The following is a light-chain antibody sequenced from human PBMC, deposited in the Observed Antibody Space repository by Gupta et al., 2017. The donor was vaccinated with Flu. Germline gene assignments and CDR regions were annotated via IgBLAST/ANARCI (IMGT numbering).Light chain of an antibody. V-gene: IGLV2-18*02. CDR1: SSDVGTYNL. CDR3: SSYTSSDTFV. Sequence: SVTISCTGTSSDVGTYNLVSWYQPSPATPPNLMIYEVSNRPAGVPGRFSASKSGNTASLTISGLQGEDEADYYCSSYTSSDTFVFGTGTKVTVL. CDR2: EVS. J-gene: IGLJ1*01.